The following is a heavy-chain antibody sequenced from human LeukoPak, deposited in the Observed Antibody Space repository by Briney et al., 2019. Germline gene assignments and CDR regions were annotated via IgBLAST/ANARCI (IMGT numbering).Heavy chain of an antibody. CDR3: ARDDWGPGDH. Sequence: PPGGSLRLSCATSGFTFSRHWMSWVRQAPGRGLEWVANINLDGREKYYVGSVKGRFTISRDNAKNSLYLQMNSLRGEDTAVYYCARDDWGPGDHWGQGTLVTVSS. V-gene: IGHV3-7*01. CDR1: GFTFSRHW. D-gene: IGHD3-9*01. CDR2: INLDGREK. J-gene: IGHJ4*02.